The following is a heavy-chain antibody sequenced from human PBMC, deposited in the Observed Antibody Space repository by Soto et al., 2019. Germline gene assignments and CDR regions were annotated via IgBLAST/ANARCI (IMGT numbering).Heavy chain of an antibody. J-gene: IGHJ4*02. CDR1: GYTFTGYY. V-gene: IGHV1-2*02. D-gene: IGHD3-3*01. Sequence: GASVKVSCKASGYTFTGYYMHWVRQAPGQGLEGMGWINPNSGGTNYAQKFQGRVTMTRDTSISTAYMELSRLRSDDTAVYYCARSREVLRFLEWLPIHYWGQGTLVTVSS. CDR2: INPNSGGT. CDR3: ARSREVLRFLEWLPIHY.